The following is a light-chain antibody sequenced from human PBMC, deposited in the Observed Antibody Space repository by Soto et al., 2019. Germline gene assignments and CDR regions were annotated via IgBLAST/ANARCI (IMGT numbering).Light chain of an antibody. J-gene: IGKJ4*01. CDR3: QQYGSSRLT. V-gene: IGKV3-20*01. Sequence: EIVLTQSPGTLSLSPGERATLSCRASQSVSSSYLAWYQQKPGQAPRLLIYGASSRATGIPDRFSGSGSGXDXXLTISXLXPEDFAVYYCQQYGSSRLTFGGGTKVEIK. CDR2: GAS. CDR1: QSVSSSY.